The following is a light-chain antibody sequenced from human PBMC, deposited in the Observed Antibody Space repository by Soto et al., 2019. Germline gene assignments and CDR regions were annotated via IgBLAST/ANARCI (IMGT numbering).Light chain of an antibody. CDR1: RSDVGGYNY. CDR3: SADTSISTAWV. J-gene: IGLJ3*02. V-gene: IGLV2-14*01. CDR2: EVS. Sequence: QYALTQPASVSGSPGQSITISCTGTRSDVGGYNYVSWYQQHPGKAPKLMIYEVSNRPSGVSNRFSGSKSGNTASLTISGLHAADEADYYCSADTSISTAWVFGGGTKLTVL.